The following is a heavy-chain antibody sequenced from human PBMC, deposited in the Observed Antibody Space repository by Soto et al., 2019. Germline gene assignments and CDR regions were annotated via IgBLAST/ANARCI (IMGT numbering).Heavy chain of an antibody. J-gene: IGHJ1*01. CDR1: GLTFRSYA. D-gene: IGHD6-19*01. CDR3: AKDKQWLAPGAEYFQH. Sequence: QSGGSLRLSCAASGLTFRSYAMSWVRQAPGKGLEWVSAISGSGGSTYYAASVKGRFTISRDNSKNTLFLQMNSLRAEDTAVYYCAKDKQWLAPGAEYFQHWGQGTLVTVSS. CDR2: ISGSGGST. V-gene: IGHV3-23*01.